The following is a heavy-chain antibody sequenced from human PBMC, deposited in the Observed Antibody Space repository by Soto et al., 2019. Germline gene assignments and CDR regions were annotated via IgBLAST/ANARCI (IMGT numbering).Heavy chain of an antibody. V-gene: IGHV1-46*03. J-gene: IGHJ6*03. D-gene: IGHD2-2*01. CDR1: GYTFTSYY. Sequence: ASVKVSCKASGYTFTSYYMHSVRQAPGQGLEWKGIINPSGGSTSYAQKFQGRVTMTRDTSTSTVYMELSSLRSEDTAVYYCARDQRGWDCSSTSCYDNYYYYYYMDVWGKGTTVTVSS. CDR3: ARDQRGWDCSSTSCYDNYYYYYYMDV. CDR2: INPSGGST.